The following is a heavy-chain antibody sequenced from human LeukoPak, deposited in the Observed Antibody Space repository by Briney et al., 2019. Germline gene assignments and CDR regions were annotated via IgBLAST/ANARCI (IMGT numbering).Heavy chain of an antibody. J-gene: IGHJ4*02. D-gene: IGHD4/OR15-4a*01. Sequence: ASVKVSCKASGYTFTSYAMHWVRQPPGRRFEWMGWINAGNGNTRYSQKFQGRVTITRDTSASTASMELSSLRSEDTAVYYCARGDDYKYFDCWGQGTLVTVSS. CDR3: ARGDDYKYFDC. CDR1: GYTFTSYA. CDR2: INAGNGNT. V-gene: IGHV1-3*01.